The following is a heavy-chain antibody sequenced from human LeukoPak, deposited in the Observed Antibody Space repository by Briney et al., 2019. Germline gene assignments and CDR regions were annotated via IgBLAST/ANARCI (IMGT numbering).Heavy chain of an antibody. D-gene: IGHD3-3*01. CDR2: INPNSGGT. CDR1: GYTFTGYY. CDR3: ARTPMGDTYYDFWSGYRNYYYYYGMDV. V-gene: IGHV1-2*04. J-gene: IGHJ6*02. Sequence: ASVKVSCKASGYTFTGYYMHWVRQAPGQGLEWMGWINPNSGGTNYAQKFQGWVTMTRDTSISTAYMELSRLRSDDTAVYYCARTPMGDTYYDFWSGYRNYYYYYGMDVWGQGTTVTVSS.